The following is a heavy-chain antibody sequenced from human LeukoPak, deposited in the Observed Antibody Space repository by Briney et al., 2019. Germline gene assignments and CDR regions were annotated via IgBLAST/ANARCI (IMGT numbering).Heavy chain of an antibody. Sequence: GGSLRLSCAASGFTFSSYAMSWVRQAPGKGLEWVSAISGSGGSTYYADSVKGRFTISRDNSKNTLYLQMNSLRAEDTAVYYCAKARSSGVKYYYDRSGYPFDYWGQGTLVTVSS. CDR3: AKARSSGVKYYYDRSGYPFDY. D-gene: IGHD3-22*01. J-gene: IGHJ4*02. CDR2: ISGSGGST. CDR1: GFTFSSYA. V-gene: IGHV3-23*01.